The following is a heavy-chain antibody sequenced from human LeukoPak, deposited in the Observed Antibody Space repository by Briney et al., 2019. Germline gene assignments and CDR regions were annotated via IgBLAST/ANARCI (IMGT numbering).Heavy chain of an antibody. D-gene: IGHD4-11*01. V-gene: IGHV4-59*08. CDR3: ARRGYSNEFDY. J-gene: IGHJ4*02. CDR2: IYYSGST. CDR1: GGSISSYY. Sequence: SETLSITCTVSGGSISSYYWSWIRQPPGKGLEWIGYIYYSGSTNYNPSLKSRVTISVDTSKNQFSLKLSSVTAADTAVYYCARRGYSNEFDYWGQGTLVTVSS.